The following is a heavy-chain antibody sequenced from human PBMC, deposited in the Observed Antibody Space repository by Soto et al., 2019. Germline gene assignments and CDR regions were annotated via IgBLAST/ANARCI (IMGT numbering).Heavy chain of an antibody. CDR2: MNPNSGNT. J-gene: IGHJ4*02. CDR1: GYTFTSYD. D-gene: IGHD3-3*01. CDR3: ATPVRFLEWTARY. V-gene: IGHV1-8*01. Sequence: GASVKVSCKPSGYTFTSYDINWVRQATGQGLEWMGRMNPNSGNTDYARKFQGRVTMTRDTSISTAYMELRSLRSDDTAVYYCATPVRFLEWTARYWGQGTLVTVSS.